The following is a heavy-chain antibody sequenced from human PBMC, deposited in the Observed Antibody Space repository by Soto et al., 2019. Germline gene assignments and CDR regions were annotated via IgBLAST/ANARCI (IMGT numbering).Heavy chain of an antibody. V-gene: IGHV3-49*04. CDR1: GFTFGDYA. Sequence: GGSLRLSCTASGFTFGDYAMSGVRQAPGKGLEWVGFIRSKAYGGTTEYAESVKGRFNISRDDSKSIAYLQMNSLKTEDTAVYYCTAGKLYPSLDFDYWGQGTLVTVSS. J-gene: IGHJ4*02. CDR2: IRSKAYGGTT. CDR3: TAGKLYPSLDFDY. D-gene: IGHD2-8*01.